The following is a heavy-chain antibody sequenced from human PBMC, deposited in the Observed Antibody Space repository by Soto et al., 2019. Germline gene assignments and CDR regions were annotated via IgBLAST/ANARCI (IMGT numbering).Heavy chain of an antibody. J-gene: IGHJ4*02. D-gene: IGHD3-10*01. Sequence: EVQLVESGGGLVQPGGSLRLSCAASGFTVSSNYMSWVRQAPGKGLEWVSVIYSGGSTYYADSVKGRFTISRHNSKNTLYLQMNSLRAEDTAVYYCAIHLQWFGELSSFDYWGQGTMVTVSS. V-gene: IGHV3-53*04. CDR1: GFTVSSNY. CDR3: AIHLQWFGELSSFDY. CDR2: IYSGGST.